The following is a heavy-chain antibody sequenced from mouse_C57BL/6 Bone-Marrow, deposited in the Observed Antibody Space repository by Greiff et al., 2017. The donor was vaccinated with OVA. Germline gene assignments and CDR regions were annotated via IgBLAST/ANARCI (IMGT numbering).Heavy chain of an antibody. V-gene: IGHV1-42*01. CDR1: GYSFTGYY. CDR2: INPSTGGT. Sequence: VQLQQSGPELVKPRASVKISCKASGYSFTGYYMNWVKQSPEKSLEWIGEINPSTGGTTYNQKFKAKATLTVDKSSSTAYMQLKSLTSEDSAVYYCASNWDYFDYWGQGTTLTVSS. D-gene: IGHD4-1*02. CDR3: ASNWDYFDY. J-gene: IGHJ2*01.